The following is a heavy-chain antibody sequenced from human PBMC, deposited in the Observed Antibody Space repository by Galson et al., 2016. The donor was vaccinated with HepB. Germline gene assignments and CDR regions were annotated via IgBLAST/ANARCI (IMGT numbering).Heavy chain of an antibody. J-gene: IGHJ4*02. Sequence: SLRLSCAASGFNFDFYAMHWVRQVPGKGLEWVSGISWDSKDIGYADSVKGRFTASRDNAKNSLYLQMNSLRPEDTALYYCIKDDRGSPSEGYWGQGTLVTVSS. V-gene: IGHV3-9*01. CDR3: IKDDRGSPSEGY. D-gene: IGHD6-6*01. CDR2: ISWDSKDI. CDR1: GFNFDFYA.